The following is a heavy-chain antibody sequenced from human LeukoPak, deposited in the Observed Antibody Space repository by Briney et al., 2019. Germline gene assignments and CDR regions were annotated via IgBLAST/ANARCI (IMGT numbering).Heavy chain of an antibody. J-gene: IGHJ3*01. CDR2: ISSRSNFI. CDR3: ARAYGKWNDVYFYAFDL. CDR1: GFTFSSYT. D-gene: IGHD1-20*01. Sequence: GGSLRLSCAASGFTFSSYTINWVRQAPGKGLEWVSSISSRSNFIYYADSVKGRFTISRDNAKSSLYLQMNSLRAEDTALYYCARAYGKWNDVYFYAFDLWGQGTMVTVSS. V-gene: IGHV3-21*04.